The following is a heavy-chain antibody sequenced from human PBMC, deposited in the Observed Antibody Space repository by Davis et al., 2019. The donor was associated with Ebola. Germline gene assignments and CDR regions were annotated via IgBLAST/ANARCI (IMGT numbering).Heavy chain of an antibody. J-gene: IGHJ4*02. V-gene: IGHV4-59*01. CDR3: ARVGYDFGSGYSYYFDY. Sequence: PSETLSLTCTVSGGSISSYYWSWIRHPPGKGLERIGYIYYSGSTNYNPSLKSRVTISVDTSKNQFSLKLSSVTAADTAVYYCARVGYDFGSGYSYYFDYWGQGTLVTVSS. CDR2: IYYSGST. D-gene: IGHD3-3*01. CDR1: GGSISSYY.